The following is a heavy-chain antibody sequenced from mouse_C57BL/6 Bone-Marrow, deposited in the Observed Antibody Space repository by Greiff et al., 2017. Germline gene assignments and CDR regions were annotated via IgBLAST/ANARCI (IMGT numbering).Heavy chain of an antibody. CDR1: GYTFTDYE. Sequence: VKVVESGAELVRPGASVTLSCKASGYTFTDYEMHWVKQTPVHGLEWIGAIDPETGGTAYNQKFKGKAILTADKSSSTAYMELRSLTSEDSAVYYCTRWFYYDYDTWFAYWGQGTLVTVSA. J-gene: IGHJ3*01. CDR2: IDPETGGT. CDR3: TRWFYYDYDTWFAY. V-gene: IGHV1-15*01. D-gene: IGHD2-4*01.